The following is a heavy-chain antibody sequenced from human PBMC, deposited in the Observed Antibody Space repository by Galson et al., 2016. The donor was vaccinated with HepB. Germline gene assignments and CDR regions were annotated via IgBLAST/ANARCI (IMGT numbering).Heavy chain of an antibody. CDR1: GYIFSTYG. CDR3: AREARVGATTPYLDS. D-gene: IGHD1-26*01. V-gene: IGHV1-18*01. CDR2: ISAYNGNT. Sequence: SVKVSCKASGYIFSTYGVSWVRQVPGQGLEWMGWISAYNGNTNYAQNFQGRVTLTTDTSTSTAYMELSSLRSDDTAVYYCAREARVGATTPYLDSWGQGTLVTVSS. J-gene: IGHJ4*02.